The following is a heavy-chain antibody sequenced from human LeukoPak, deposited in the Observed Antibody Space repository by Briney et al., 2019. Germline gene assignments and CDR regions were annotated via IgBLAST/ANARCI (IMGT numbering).Heavy chain of an antibody. CDR3: ARFGGYDSFDY. V-gene: IGHV3-74*01. J-gene: IGHJ4*02. Sequence: GRSLRLSCAAPVFTFSNFWMHWVSHPSEKGLVWVSRITSDGSNKNCADSVKGRLTISRDNAKNTLYLQMDSVRAEDTAVYYCARFGGYDSFDYWGQGTLVTVSS. D-gene: IGHD3-3*01. CDR2: ITSDGSNK. CDR1: VFTFSNFW.